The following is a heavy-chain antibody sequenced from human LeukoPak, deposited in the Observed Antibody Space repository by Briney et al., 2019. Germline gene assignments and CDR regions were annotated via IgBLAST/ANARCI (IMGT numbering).Heavy chain of an antibody. Sequence: GGSLRLSCAASGFTFSSYGMHWVRQAPGKGLEWVAVISYDGSNKYYADSVKGRFTISRDNSKNTLYLQMNSLGAEDTAVYYCAKEVDTAMFDPWGQGTLVTVSS. V-gene: IGHV3-30*18. CDR2: ISYDGSNK. CDR1: GFTFSSYG. D-gene: IGHD5-18*01. CDR3: AKEVDTAMFDP. J-gene: IGHJ5*02.